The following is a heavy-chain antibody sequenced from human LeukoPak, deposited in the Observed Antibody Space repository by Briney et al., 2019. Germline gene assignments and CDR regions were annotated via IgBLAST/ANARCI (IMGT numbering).Heavy chain of an antibody. CDR1: GGSISSGGYY. D-gene: IGHD2-21*02. CDR2: IYYSGST. V-gene: IGHV4-31*03. Sequence: SQTLSLTCTVSGGSISSGGYYWSWIRQHPGKGLEWIGYIYYSGSTYYNPSLKSRVTISVDTSKNQLSLKLSSVTAADTAVYYCARIPVTDVEGAFDIWGQGTMVTVSS. J-gene: IGHJ3*02. CDR3: ARIPVTDVEGAFDI.